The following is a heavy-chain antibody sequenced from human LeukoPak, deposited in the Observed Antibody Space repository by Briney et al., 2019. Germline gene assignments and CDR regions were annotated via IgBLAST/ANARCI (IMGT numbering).Heavy chain of an antibody. Sequence: GGSLRLSCAASGFTFSNYAMTWVRQAPGKGLEWVSGISGTGTTIYYADTVKGRFTISRDNSKNTLNLQMNSLRAGDTAVYYCAKRDASDSSGYSPLFDSWGQGTLVTVSS. J-gene: IGHJ4*02. V-gene: IGHV3-23*01. CDR3: AKRDASDSSGYSPLFDS. CDR2: ISGTGTTI. CDR1: GFTFSNYA. D-gene: IGHD3-22*01.